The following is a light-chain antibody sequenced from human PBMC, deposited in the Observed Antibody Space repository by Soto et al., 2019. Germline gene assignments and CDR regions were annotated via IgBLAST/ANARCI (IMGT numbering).Light chain of an antibody. CDR2: GNS. Sequence: QAVVTQPPSVSGAPGQRVTISCTGSSSNIGAGYDVHWYQQLPGTAPKLLIYGNSNRPSGVPDRFSGSKSGTSASLAITGLQAEDEADYYCQSYDSSLSAVVLGGGTQLTVL. J-gene: IGLJ2*01. CDR1: SSNIGAGYD. CDR3: QSYDSSLSAVV. V-gene: IGLV1-40*01.